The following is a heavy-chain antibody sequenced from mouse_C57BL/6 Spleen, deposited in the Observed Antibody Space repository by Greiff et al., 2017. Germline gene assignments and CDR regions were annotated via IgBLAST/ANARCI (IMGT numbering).Heavy chain of an antibody. CDR1: GFNIKDYY. J-gene: IGHJ2*01. D-gene: IGHD2-1*01. CDR3: TAWGYGNYFFDY. V-gene: IGHV14-1*01. Sequence: EVQLQQSGAELVRPGASVKLSCTASGFNIKDYYMHWVKQRPEQGLEWIGRIDPEDGDTEYAPKFQGKATMTEDTSSNTAYLQLSRLTSEDTAVYYGTAWGYGNYFFDYWGQGTTLTVSS. CDR2: IDPEDGDT.